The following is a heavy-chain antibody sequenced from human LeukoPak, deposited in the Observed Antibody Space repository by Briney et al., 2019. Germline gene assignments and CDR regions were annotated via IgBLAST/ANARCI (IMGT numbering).Heavy chain of an antibody. CDR1: GGSISSSSYY. D-gene: IGHD4-17*01. Sequence: PSETLSLICTVSGGSISSSSYYWGWIRQPPGKGLEWIGSIYYSGSTYYNPSLKSRVTISVDTSKNQSSLKLSSVTAADTAVYYCARHLGYGDYAYNWFDPWGQGTLVTVSS. CDR2: IYYSGST. J-gene: IGHJ5*02. V-gene: IGHV4-39*01. CDR3: ARHLGYGDYAYNWFDP.